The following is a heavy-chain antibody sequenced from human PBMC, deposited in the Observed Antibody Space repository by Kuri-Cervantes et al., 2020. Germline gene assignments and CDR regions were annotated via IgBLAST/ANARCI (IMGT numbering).Heavy chain of an antibody. CDR1: GFTFSSYG. J-gene: IGHJ4*02. Sequence: GGSLRLSCAASGFTFSSYGMHWVRQAPGKGLEWVSGISWNSGSIGYADSVKGRFTISRDNAKNSLYLQMNSLRAEDTALYYCASHRVGSDYWGQGTLVTVSS. CDR2: ISWNSGSI. D-gene: IGHD3-10*01. V-gene: IGHV3-9*01. CDR3: ASHRVGSDY.